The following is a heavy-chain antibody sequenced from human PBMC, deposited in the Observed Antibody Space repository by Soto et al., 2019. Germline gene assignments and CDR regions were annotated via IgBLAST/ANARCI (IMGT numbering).Heavy chain of an antibody. CDR1: GFTFNNYA. V-gene: IGHV3-23*01. Sequence: DVLLSASGGGLVHPGGSLRVSCAASGFTFNNYAMNWVRQIPGKGLAWVSSISGNAGSTWYADSVKGRFTISRDNSQGTVSLQMSSLRADDTAIYDCAKGIHVMVVPGTAYFDSWGRGTLVTVSS. CDR2: ISGNAGST. CDR3: AKGIHVMVVPGTAYFDS. D-gene: IGHD2-21*02. J-gene: IGHJ4*02.